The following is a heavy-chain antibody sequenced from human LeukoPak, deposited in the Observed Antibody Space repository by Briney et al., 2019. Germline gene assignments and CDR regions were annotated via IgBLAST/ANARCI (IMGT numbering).Heavy chain of an antibody. V-gene: IGHV3-48*03. CDR2: ISSSGSTI. CDR1: GFTLSSYE. Sequence: PGGSLRLSCAASGFTLSSYEMNWVRQAPGKGLEWVSYISSSGSTIYYADSVKGRFTISRDNARNSLYPQMNGLRAEDTAVYYCAKDSKMVRENWFDPWGQGTLVTVSS. D-gene: IGHD3-10*01. CDR3: AKDSKMVRENWFDP. J-gene: IGHJ5*02.